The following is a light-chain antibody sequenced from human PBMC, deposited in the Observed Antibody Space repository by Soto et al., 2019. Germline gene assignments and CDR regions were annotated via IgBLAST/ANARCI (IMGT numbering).Light chain of an antibody. Sequence: PSAVPLSLPPATRAPIYCRASQSVSSNLAWYQQKPGQAPRLLIYGASTRATGIPARFSGSGSGTEFTLTISSLQSEDFAMYYCQQYGTPPPTFGQGTKVDI. CDR3: QQYGTPPPT. J-gene: IGKJ1*01. CDR1: QSVSSN. CDR2: GAS. V-gene: IGKV3-15*01.